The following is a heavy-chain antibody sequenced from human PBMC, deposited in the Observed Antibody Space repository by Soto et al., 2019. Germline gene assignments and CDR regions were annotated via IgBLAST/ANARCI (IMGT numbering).Heavy chain of an antibody. J-gene: IGHJ2*01. CDR3: AKDDIVLGGFDL. V-gene: IGHV3-30*18. CDR1: GFTFSSYG. Sequence: QVQLVESGGGVVQPGRSLRLSCAASGFTFSSYGMHWVRQAPGKGLEWVAVISYDGSNKYYADSVKGRFTISRDNSKNTLYLQMNSLRAEDTAMYYCAKDDIVLGGFDLWGRGTLVTVSS. CDR2: ISYDGSNK. D-gene: IGHD2-2*01.